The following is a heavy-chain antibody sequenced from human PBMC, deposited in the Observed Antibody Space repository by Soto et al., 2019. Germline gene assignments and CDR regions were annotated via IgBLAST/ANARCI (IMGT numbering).Heavy chain of an antibody. CDR3: ARNHQDTGYDWGLDV. D-gene: IGHD5-12*01. J-gene: IGHJ4*02. Sequence: GGSLRLSCEASGFTFTSFGIHWVRQAPGKGLQWVTVIWFDGTNKYYADSVKGHFTISRDDAMNTVYLQMNSLRVEDTGVYFCARNHQDTGYDWGLDVWGQGTLVTVSS. CDR2: IWFDGTNK. CDR1: GFTFTSFG. V-gene: IGHV3-33*01.